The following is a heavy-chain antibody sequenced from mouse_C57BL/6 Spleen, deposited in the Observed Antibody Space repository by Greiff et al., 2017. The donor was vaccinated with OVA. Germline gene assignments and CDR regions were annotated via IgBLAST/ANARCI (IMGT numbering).Heavy chain of an antibody. CDR3: ARPRYYGSSYGYAMGD. D-gene: IGHD1-1*01. V-gene: IGHV1-52*01. CDR1: GYTFTSYW. Sequence: QVQLQQPGAELVRPGSSVKLSCKASGYTFTSYWMHWVKQRPIQGLEWIGNIDPSDSETHYNQKFKDKATLTVDKSSSTAYMQLSSLTSEDSAVYYCARPRYYGSSYGYAMGDWGQGASVTAAS. CDR2: IDPSDSET. J-gene: IGHJ4*01.